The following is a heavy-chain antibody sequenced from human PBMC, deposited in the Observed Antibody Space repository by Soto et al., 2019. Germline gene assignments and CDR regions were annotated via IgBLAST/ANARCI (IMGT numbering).Heavy chain of an antibody. J-gene: IGHJ4*02. Sequence: SETLSLTCTVSGGSISSYYLSWIRQPPGKGLEWIGYIYYSGSTNYNPSLKSRVTISVDTSKNQFSLKLSSVTAADTAVYYCARHPGPYGDYYYFDYWGQGTLVTVSS. CDR2: IYYSGST. CDR3: ARHPGPYGDYYYFDY. V-gene: IGHV4-59*08. D-gene: IGHD4-17*01. CDR1: GGSISSYY.